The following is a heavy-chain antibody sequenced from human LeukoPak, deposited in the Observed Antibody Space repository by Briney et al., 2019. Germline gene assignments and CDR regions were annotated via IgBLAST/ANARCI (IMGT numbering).Heavy chain of an antibody. CDR3: AQVCSPRPYCGGDCYFFHL. Sequence: PGGSLRLSCEASGFSSNTYGMSWVRQAPGKGLEWVSGISGYGGDTYYADSVKGRFTISRDNSKNTLYLQMSSLRADDTAVYYCAQVCSPRPYCGGDCYFFHLWGQGTLVTVSS. J-gene: IGHJ1*01. CDR1: GFSSNTYG. D-gene: IGHD2-21*01. V-gene: IGHV3-23*01. CDR2: ISGYGGDT.